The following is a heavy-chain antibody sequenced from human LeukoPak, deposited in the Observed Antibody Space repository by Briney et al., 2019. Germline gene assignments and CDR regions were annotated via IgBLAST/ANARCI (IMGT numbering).Heavy chain of an antibody. CDR3: ARVGVIAAAGFS. CDR2: MNPNSGNT. CDR1: GYTFTSYD. V-gene: IGHV1-8*03. J-gene: IGHJ3*01. Sequence: ASVKVSCKASGYTFTSYDINWVRQATGQGLEWMGWMNPNSGNTGYAQKFQGRVTITRNTSISTAYMELSSLRSEDTAVYYCARVGVIAAAGFSWGQGTMVTVSS. D-gene: IGHD6-13*01.